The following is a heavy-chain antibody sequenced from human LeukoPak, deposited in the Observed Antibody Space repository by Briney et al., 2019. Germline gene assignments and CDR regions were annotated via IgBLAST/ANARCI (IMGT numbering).Heavy chain of an antibody. CDR2: IKHSGST. V-gene: IGHV4-34*01. CDR1: GGSFSGYY. D-gene: IGHD1-26*01. J-gene: IGHJ4*02. CDR3: ARLGSYHDF. Sequence: SETLSLTCAVSGGSFSGYYWSWIRPPPGKGLEWIGEIKHSGSTNYNPSLKSRVTISVDTSNNQFSLKLTSMTAADTAVYFCARLGSYHDFWGQGALVTVSS.